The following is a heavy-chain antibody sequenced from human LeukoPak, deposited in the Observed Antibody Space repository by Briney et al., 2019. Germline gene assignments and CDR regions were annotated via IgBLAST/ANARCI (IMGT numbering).Heavy chain of an antibody. V-gene: IGHV3-30*18. CDR1: GFTFSSYG. D-gene: IGHD3-22*01. Sequence: GGSLRLSCAASGFTFSSYGMHWVRQAPGKGLEWVAVISYDGSNEYYADSVKGRFTISRDNSKNTLYLQMNSLRAEDTAVYYCAKDSVVIPLTYYYYYGMDVWGQGTTVTVSS. J-gene: IGHJ6*02. CDR3: AKDSVVIPLTYYYYYGMDV. CDR2: ISYDGSNE.